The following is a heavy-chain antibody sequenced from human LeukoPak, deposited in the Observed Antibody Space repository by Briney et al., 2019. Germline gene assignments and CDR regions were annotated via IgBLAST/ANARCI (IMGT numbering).Heavy chain of an antibody. J-gene: IGHJ4*02. CDR1: GFDFSSNW. CDR2: IKGDGIST. CDR3: AKDSFGGVIGHFDY. D-gene: IGHD3-16*02. V-gene: IGHV3-74*01. Sequence: GGSLRLSCAASGFDFSSNWMHWVRHAPGQGLVWVSRIKGDGISTYYADSVKGRFTISRDNSKNTLYLQMNSLRAEDTAVYYCAKDSFGGVIGHFDYWGQGTLVTVSS.